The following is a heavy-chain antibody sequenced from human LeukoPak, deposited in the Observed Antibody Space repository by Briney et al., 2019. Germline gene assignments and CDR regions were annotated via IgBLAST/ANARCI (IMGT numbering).Heavy chain of an antibody. D-gene: IGHD2-15*01. Sequence: SETLSLTCTVSGGSISTSNYYWGWIRQPPGKGLEWIGNIFYSGSTYYGPSLKSRLTISLDTSRNQFSLKLNSVTAADTAVYYYARSTYCSGGSCSHNWFDPWGQGTLVTVSS. J-gene: IGHJ5*02. V-gene: IGHV4-39*07. CDR1: GGSISTSNYY. CDR2: IFYSGST. CDR3: ARSTYCSGGSCSHNWFDP.